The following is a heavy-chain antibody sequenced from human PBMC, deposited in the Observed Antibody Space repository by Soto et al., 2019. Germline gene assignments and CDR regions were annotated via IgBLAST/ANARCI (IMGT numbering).Heavy chain of an antibody. D-gene: IGHD4-17*01. J-gene: IGHJ4*02. CDR2: ITHTGRP. V-gene: IGHV4-34*01. CDR3: ARIPGSDYSDPHDY. Sequence: PSETLPLTCAVYGGSFSGYHWTWIRQPPGRGLDWIGEITHTGRPNYSPSLRSRVTISVDTSKNQFSLELRSVTAADTAVYYCARIPGSDYSDPHDYWAQGTLVTVSS. CDR1: GGSFSGYH.